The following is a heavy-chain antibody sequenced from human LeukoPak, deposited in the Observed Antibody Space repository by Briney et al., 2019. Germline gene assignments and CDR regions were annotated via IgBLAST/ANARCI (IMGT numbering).Heavy chain of an antibody. V-gene: IGHV4-59*11. CDR3: ARAERITIFGVVIRFDP. CDR2: ICYSGST. D-gene: IGHD3-3*01. J-gene: IGHJ5*02. CDR1: GGSISSHY. Sequence: SETLSLTCTVSGGSISSHYWSWIRQPPGKGLEWIGYICYSGSTNYNPSLKSRVTISVDTSKNQFSLKLSSVTAADTAVYYCARAERITIFGVVIRFDPWGQGTLVTVSS.